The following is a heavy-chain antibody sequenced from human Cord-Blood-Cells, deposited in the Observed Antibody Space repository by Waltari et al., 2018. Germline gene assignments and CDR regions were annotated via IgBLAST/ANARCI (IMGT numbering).Heavy chain of an antibody. J-gene: IGHJ6*02. V-gene: IGHV4-34*01. CDR2: INHSGST. D-gene: IGHD5-18*01. CDR3: ARVAGSYGFYYYYGMDV. Sequence: QVQLQQWGAGLLKPSETLFLTCAVFGGSFSGYYWSWIRQPPGKGLEWIGEINHSGSTNSNPSLKSRFTISVDTSKNQFSLKLSSGTAADTAVYYCARVAGSYGFYYYYGMDVWGQGTTVTVSS. CDR1: GGSFSGYY.